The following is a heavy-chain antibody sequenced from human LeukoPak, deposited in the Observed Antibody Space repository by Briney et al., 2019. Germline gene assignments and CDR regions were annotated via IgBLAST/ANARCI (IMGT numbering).Heavy chain of an antibody. V-gene: IGHV3-48*03. CDR2: ISSGGVTK. Sequence: GGSLRLSCAASGIIFSGYDMSWVRQAPGKGLEWVSYISSGGVTKSYADSVESRFTISRDNARNSLYLQMTSLRAEDTAVYYCARVRYYDMDVWGQGTTVTVSS. CDR3: ARVRYYDMDV. J-gene: IGHJ6*02. CDR1: GIIFSGYD.